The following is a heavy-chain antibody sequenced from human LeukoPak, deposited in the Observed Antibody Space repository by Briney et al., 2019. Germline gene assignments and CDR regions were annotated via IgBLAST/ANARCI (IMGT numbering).Heavy chain of an antibody. CDR3: ATNRPVGGAYWGSFDM. J-gene: IGHJ3*02. CDR1: GGSMTSYY. D-gene: IGHD2-8*02. V-gene: IGHV4-59*01. Sequence: PSETLSLTCSVSGGSMTSYYWSWLRQPPGKGLDWVGFFHHTGGTNYNPYVKSRVTIAGDTPKNQVSLKMTAVTAADTAVYYCATNRPVGGAYWGSFDMWGHGTLVTVSS. CDR2: FHHTGGT.